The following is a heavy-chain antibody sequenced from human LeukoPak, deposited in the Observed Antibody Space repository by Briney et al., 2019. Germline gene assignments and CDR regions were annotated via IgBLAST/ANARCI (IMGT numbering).Heavy chain of an antibody. CDR3: ARHGHHGDHDY. V-gene: IGHV4-39*01. Sequence: KPSETLSLTCTVSGGPISSSTYYWGWIRQPPGKGLEWIGRIYYSGSTYYNPSLKSRVPISVDTSQNHFSPKLTPVTAADTAVYYCARHGHHGDHDYWGQGTLVRVSS. CDR2: IYYSGST. J-gene: IGHJ4*02. CDR1: GGPISSSTYY. D-gene: IGHD2-21*02.